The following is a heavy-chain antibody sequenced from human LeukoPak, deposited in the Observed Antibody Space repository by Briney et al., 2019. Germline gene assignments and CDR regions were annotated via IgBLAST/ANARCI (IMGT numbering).Heavy chain of an antibody. CDR1: GFARRTARMG. D-gene: IGHD3-22*01. CDR3: ARFRYYYDSSGYYYLFDAFDI. J-gene: IGHJ3*02. Sequence: ESCPVLSNPTAALTLTCTASGFARRTARMGVSWIRQPPGKALEWLAHIFLNDETLYNTSLKTSLTTSKDTSKRRVVPPMTNMDRVDTATYYCARFRYYYDSSGYYYLFDAFDIWGHGTMVTVSS. V-gene: IGHV2-26*02. CDR2: IFLNDET.